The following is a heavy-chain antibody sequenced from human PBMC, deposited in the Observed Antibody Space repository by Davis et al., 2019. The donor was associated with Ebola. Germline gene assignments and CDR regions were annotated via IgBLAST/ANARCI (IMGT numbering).Heavy chain of an antibody. CDR3: AKDAALDSSSWYSTDY. V-gene: IGHV3-11*01. Sequence: GGSLRLSCAVSGFTVSSNYMSWVRQAPGKGLEWVSYISSSGSTIYYADSVKGRFTISRDNAKNSLYLQMNSLRAEDTAVYYCAKDAALDSSSWYSTDYWGQGTLVTVSS. CDR1: GFTVSSNY. J-gene: IGHJ4*02. CDR2: ISSSGSTI. D-gene: IGHD6-13*01.